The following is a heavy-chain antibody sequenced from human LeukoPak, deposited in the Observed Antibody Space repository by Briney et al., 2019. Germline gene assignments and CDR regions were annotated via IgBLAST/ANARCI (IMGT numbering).Heavy chain of an antibody. D-gene: IGHD1-26*01. J-gene: IGHJ4*02. Sequence: PSETLSLTCTVPGGSISSSSYYWGWIRHPPRHVHEWIGSIYYSGSTYYDPSLKSRVTISVDTSKSQFSLELSSVTAADTAVYYCARGQWELAHDYWGEGTLVSVSS. CDR3: ARGQWELAHDY. V-gene: IGHV4-39*01. CDR1: GGSISSSSYY. CDR2: IYYSGST.